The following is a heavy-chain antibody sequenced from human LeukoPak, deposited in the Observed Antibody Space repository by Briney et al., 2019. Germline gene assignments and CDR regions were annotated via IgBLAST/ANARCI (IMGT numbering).Heavy chain of an antibody. CDR3: AKSTDILTGPVDY. V-gene: IGHV3-9*01. Sequence: GGSLRLSCAASGFTFDDYAMHWVRQAPGKGLEWVSGISWNSGSIGYADSVKGRFTIYRDNAKNSLYLQMNSLRAEDTALYYCAKSTDILTGPVDYWGQGTLVTVSS. CDR1: GFTFDDYA. D-gene: IGHD3-9*01. J-gene: IGHJ4*02. CDR2: ISWNSGSI.